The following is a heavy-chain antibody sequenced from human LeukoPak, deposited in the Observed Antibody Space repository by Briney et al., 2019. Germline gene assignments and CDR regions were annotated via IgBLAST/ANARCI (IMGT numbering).Heavy chain of an antibody. CDR3: ARYCGGDCYTY. Sequence: ASVKVSCKASGYTFTDYNMHWVRQAPRQGLEWMGWINLNSGGTNFAQKFQGRVTMTRDTSIETVYMELSGLKFDDTAVYYCARYCGGDCYTYWGQGTLVTVSS. J-gene: IGHJ4*02. D-gene: IGHD2-21*01. CDR2: INLNSGGT. V-gene: IGHV1-2*02. CDR1: GYTFTDYN.